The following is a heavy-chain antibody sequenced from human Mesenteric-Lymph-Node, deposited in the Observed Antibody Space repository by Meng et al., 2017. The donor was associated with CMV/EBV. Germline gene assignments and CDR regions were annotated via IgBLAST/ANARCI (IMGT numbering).Heavy chain of an antibody. Sequence: GESLKISCAASGFTFSTYSMNWVRQAPGKGLEWVSSISSSGTYINYADSVKGRFTISRDNAKNSLSLQMSTLRAEDTAVYYCARGDYYGSGSYYNYPTPYGMDVWGQGTTVTVSS. CDR2: ISSSGTYI. D-gene: IGHD3-10*01. V-gene: IGHV3-21*01. J-gene: IGHJ6*02. CDR3: ARGDYYGSGSYYNYPTPYGMDV. CDR1: GFTFSTYS.